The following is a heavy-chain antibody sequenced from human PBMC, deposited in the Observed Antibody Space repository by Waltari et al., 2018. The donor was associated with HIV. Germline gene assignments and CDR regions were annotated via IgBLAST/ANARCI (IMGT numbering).Heavy chain of an antibody. CDR3: AGDQQAFKVYNGMDV. J-gene: IGHJ6*02. D-gene: IGHD1-20*01. CDR1: GYTFISYY. V-gene: IGHV1-46*03. Sequence: QVQLVQSGAEVKKPGESVILSCKASGYTFISYYIHWARQAPGQGLEWMGIINPRNSKVTYAPKFHSITTMTRDTSTNTVYMNLSSLRSDDTATYCCAGDQQAFKVYNGMDVWGLGTTVTVSS. CDR2: INPRNSKV.